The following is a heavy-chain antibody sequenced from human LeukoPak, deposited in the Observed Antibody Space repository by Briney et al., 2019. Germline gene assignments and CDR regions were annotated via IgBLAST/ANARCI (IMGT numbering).Heavy chain of an antibody. CDR2: ISGSGGST. CDR1: GFTFSSYA. D-gene: IGHD1-26*01. J-gene: IGHJ3*02. CDR3: AKKGELPADAFDI. V-gene: IGHV3-23*01. Sequence: HPGGSLRLSCAVSGFTFSSYAMSWVRQAPGKGLEWVSAISGSGGSTYYADSVKGRLTISRDNSKNTLYLQMNSLRAEDTAVYYCAKKGELPADAFDIWGQGTMVTVSS.